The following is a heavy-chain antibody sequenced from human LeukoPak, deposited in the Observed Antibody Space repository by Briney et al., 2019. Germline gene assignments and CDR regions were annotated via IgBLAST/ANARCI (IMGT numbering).Heavy chain of an antibody. CDR2: ISSSRSFI. CDR3: ARALSHSSSWYWGAFDI. D-gene: IGHD6-13*01. J-gene: IGHJ3*02. CDR1: GFTFSSYE. Sequence: GGSLRLSCAASGFTFSSYEMNWVRQAPGKGLEWVSSISSSRSFIYYGDSVKGRFTISRDNAKNSLHLQMNSLRAEDTAVYYCARALSHSSSWYWGAFDIWGQGTMVTVSS. V-gene: IGHV3-21*06.